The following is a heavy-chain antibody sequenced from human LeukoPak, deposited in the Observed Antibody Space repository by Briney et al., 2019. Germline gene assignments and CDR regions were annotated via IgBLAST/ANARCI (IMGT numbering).Heavy chain of an antibody. J-gene: IGHJ5*02. CDR3: ARQKAEYSGYESSP. Sequence: MSSETLSLTCAVHGGSFSGYYWSWIRQPPGKGLEWIGETNHSGSTNYNPSLKSRVTISVDTSKNQFSLKLSSVTAADTAVYYCARQKAEYSGYESSPWGQGTLVTVSS. V-gene: IGHV4-34*01. CDR2: TNHSGST. CDR1: GGSFSGYY. D-gene: IGHD5-12*01.